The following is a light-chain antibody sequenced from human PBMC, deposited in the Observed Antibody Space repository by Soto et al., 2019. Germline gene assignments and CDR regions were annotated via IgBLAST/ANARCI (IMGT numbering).Light chain of an antibody. J-gene: IGLJ1*01. V-gene: IGLV2-14*02. CDR1: SSDVGSYNI. CDR2: DVS. Sequence: QSALTQPASVSGSPGQSIAISCTGTSSDVGSYNIVSWYQQHPGKVPKFMIYDVSNRPSGVSDWFSGSKSGNTASLTISGLQAKDEADYYCPSFTSSYTHVFGTGTKLAVL. CDR3: PSFTSSYTHV.